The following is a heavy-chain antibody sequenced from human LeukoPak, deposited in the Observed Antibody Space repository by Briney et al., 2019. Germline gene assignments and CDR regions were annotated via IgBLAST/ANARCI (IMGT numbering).Heavy chain of an antibody. CDR2: INHNRVT. D-gene: IGHD3-16*02. CDR1: DGSFTGYY. Sequence: PSETLSLTCAVYDGSFTGYYWSWIRQRSGKGLEWIGDINHNRVTNYSPSLKSRVTISLDTSKNQFSLKLGSVTAADTAVYFCARGRDVKYYHYDWGKDRYTHVFDMWARGTMVIVSS. J-gene: IGHJ3*02. CDR3: ARGRDVKYYHYDWGKDRYTHVFDM. V-gene: IGHV4-34*01.